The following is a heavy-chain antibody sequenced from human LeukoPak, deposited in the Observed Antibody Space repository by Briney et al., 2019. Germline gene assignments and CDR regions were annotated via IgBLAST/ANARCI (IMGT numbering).Heavy chain of an antibody. V-gene: IGHV1-69*05. J-gene: IGHJ3*02. CDR3: ARADYDSIGEDAFDI. Sequence: RASVKVSCKASGGTFSSYAISWVRQAPGQGLEWMGGIIPIFGTANYAQKLQGRVTMTTDTSTSTAYMELRSLRSDDTAVYYCARADYDSIGEDAFDIWGQGTMVTVSS. CDR1: GGTFSSYA. D-gene: IGHD3-22*01. CDR2: IIPIFGTA.